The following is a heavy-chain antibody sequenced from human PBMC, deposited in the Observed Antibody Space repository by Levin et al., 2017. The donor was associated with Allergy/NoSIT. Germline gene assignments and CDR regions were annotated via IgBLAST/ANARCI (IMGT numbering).Heavy chain of an antibody. J-gene: IGHJ3*02. CDR1: GFTVSSNY. CDR2: IYSGGST. V-gene: IGHV3-53*01. D-gene: IGHD3-9*01. CDR3: ARLTYDILTGYYPPHDAFDI. Sequence: PGGSLRLSCAASGFTVSSNYMSWVRQAPGKGLEWVSVIYSGGSTYYADSVKGRFTISRDNSKNTLYLQMNSLRAEDTAVYYCARLTYDILTGYYPPHDAFDIWGQGTMVTVSS.